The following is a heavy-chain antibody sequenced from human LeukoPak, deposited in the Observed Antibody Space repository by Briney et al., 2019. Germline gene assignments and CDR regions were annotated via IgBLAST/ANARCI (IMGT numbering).Heavy chain of an antibody. CDR2: INHSGST. V-gene: IGHV4-34*01. CDR3: ARALSYGDYFDY. J-gene: IGHJ4*02. D-gene: IGHD4-17*01. Sequence: SETLSLTCAVYGRSFSGYYWSWIRQPPGKGLEWIGEINHSGSTNYNPSLKSRVTISVDTSKNQFSLKLSSVTAADTAVYYCARALSYGDYFDYWGQGTLVTVSS. CDR1: GRSFSGYY.